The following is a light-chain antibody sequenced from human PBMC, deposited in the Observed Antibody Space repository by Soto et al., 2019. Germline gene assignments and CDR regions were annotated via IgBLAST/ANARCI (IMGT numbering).Light chain of an antibody. V-gene: IGKV3-20*01. CDR3: QQYGASPYT. J-gene: IGKJ2*01. CDR2: GAS. CDR1: QIVNRND. Sequence: EIVLTQSPDTLSLSPGERATLSCRASQIVNRNDLAWYQQKPGQPPRLLIYGASNRPGGIPDKFSGSGSGTDFTFTINRLEPEDFAVYYCQQYGASPYTFAQGTKLEI.